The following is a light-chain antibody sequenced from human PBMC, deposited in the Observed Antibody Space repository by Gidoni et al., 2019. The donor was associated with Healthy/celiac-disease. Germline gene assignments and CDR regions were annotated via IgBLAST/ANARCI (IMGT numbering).Light chain of an antibody. V-gene: IGKV3-20*01. CDR3: QQYGSSPGT. Sequence: VSSSYLAWYQQKPGQAPRLLIYGASSRATGIPDRFSGSGSGTDFTLTISRLEPEDFAVYYCQQYGSSPGTFGQGTKVEIK. CDR2: GAS. J-gene: IGKJ1*01. CDR1: VSSSY.